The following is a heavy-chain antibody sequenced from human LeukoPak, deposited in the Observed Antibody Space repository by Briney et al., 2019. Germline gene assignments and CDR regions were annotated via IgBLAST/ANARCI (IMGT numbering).Heavy chain of an antibody. CDR2: FYYSGST. J-gene: IGHJ4*02. CDR1: GGSISSYY. Sequence: PSETLSLTCTVSGGSISSYYWSWIRHPPGKGLEWSWYFYYSGSTNYNPSLKSRVTISLDTSKSQFSLKLSSVTAADTAVYYCASIYSSGWYTFDYWGQGTLVTVSS. V-gene: IGHV4-59*08. CDR3: ASIYSSGWYTFDY. D-gene: IGHD6-19*01.